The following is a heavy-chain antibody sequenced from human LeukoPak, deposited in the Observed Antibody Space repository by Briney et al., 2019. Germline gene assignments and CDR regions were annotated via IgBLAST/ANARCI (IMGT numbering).Heavy chain of an antibody. J-gene: IGHJ4*02. CDR1: GGTFSSYA. D-gene: IGHD1-26*01. CDR3: ARGTIVGATIGLN. CDR2: IIPIFGTA. V-gene: IGHV1-69*05. Sequence: GASVKVSCKASGGTFSSYAISWVRQAPGQGLEWVGGIIPIFGTANYAQKFQGRVTITKDESTSTAYMELSGLRSDDTAVYYFARGTIVGATIGLNWGQGTLVTVSS.